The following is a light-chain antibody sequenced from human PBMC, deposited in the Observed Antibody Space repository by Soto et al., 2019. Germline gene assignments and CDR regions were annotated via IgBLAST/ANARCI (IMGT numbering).Light chain of an antibody. CDR3: QQYGSSPYT. CDR2: GAS. J-gene: IGKJ2*01. Sequence: EVVMTQSPATLSVSPGERATLFCRASRSVSINLAWYQQKPGQPPRLLIYGASSRATGIPDRFSGSGSGTDFTLTISRLEPEDFAVYYCQQYGSSPYTFGQGTKLEIK. V-gene: IGKV3-20*01. CDR1: RSVSIN.